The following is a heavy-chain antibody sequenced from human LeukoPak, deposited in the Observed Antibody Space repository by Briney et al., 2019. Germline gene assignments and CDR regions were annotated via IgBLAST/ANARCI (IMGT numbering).Heavy chain of an antibody. D-gene: IGHD6-6*01. Sequence: SVKVSCKASGGTFSSYAISWVQQAPGQRLEWMGGIIPIFGTANYAQKFQGRVTITADKSTSTAYMELSSLRSEDTAVYYCARDRDGQLGDYWGQGTLVTVSS. CDR1: GGTFSSYA. J-gene: IGHJ4*02. CDR2: IIPIFGTA. V-gene: IGHV1-69*06. CDR3: ARDRDGQLGDY.